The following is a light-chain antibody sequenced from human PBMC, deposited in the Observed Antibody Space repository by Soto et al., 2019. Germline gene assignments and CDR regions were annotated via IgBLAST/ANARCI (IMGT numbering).Light chain of an antibody. Sequence: DIQMTQSPSTLSASVGDRVTITCRASQTITTFLAWYQQKPGRAPKLLIYKASNLETGVPSRFSGSGSGTEFTLTISSLQPDDSATYYRQQYNTYSRTFGLGTKVEIK. CDR1: QTITTF. J-gene: IGKJ1*01. CDR3: QQYNTYSRT. CDR2: KAS. V-gene: IGKV1-5*03.